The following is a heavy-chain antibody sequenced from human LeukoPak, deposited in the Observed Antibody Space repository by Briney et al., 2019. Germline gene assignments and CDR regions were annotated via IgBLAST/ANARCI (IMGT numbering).Heavy chain of an antibody. Sequence: GGSLRLSCAASGFTFSSYGMSWVRQAPGKGLEWVSAISGSGGSTYYADSVKGRFTISRGNSKNTLYLQMNSLRAEDTAVYYCAKDLSSIAVNYWGQGTLVTVSS. CDR3: AKDLSSIAVNY. J-gene: IGHJ4*02. CDR2: ISGSGGST. V-gene: IGHV3-23*01. D-gene: IGHD6-19*01. CDR1: GFTFSSYG.